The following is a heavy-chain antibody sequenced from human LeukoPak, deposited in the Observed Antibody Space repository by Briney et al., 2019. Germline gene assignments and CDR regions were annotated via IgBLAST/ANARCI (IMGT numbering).Heavy chain of an antibody. V-gene: IGHV4-59*01. CDR2: IYYSGST. Sequence: SETLSLTCTVSGGSISSYYWSWIRQAPGKGLEWIGYIYYSGSTYYNPSLKSRVTISVDTSKNQFSLKLSSVTAADTAVYYCARDKKGTSCCDYWGQGTLVTVSS. CDR3: ARDKKGTSCCDY. J-gene: IGHJ4*02. D-gene: IGHD2-2*01. CDR1: GGSISSYY.